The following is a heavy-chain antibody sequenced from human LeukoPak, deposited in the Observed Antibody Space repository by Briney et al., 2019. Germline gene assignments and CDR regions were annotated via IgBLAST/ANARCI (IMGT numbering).Heavy chain of an antibody. V-gene: IGHV1-2*02. J-gene: IGHJ4*02. CDR1: GYTFTGYY. CDR3: ARDRYYYDSSGHYRLDY. CDR2: INPNSGGT. Sequence: ASVKVSCKASGYTFTGYYMHWVRQAPGQGLEWMGWINPNSGGTNYAQKFQGRVTMTRDTSISTAYMELSRLRSDDTAVYYCARDRYYYDSSGHYRLDYWGQGTLVTVSS. D-gene: IGHD3-22*01.